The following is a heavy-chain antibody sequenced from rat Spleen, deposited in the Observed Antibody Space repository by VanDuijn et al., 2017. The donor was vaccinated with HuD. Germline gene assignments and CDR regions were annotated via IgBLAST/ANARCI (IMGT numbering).Heavy chain of an antibody. V-gene: IGHV5-29*01. J-gene: IGHJ4*01. CDR1: GFTFSDYY. D-gene: IGHD1-11*01. CDR2: ISYDGSST. CDR3: ARHGYGGYGMDA. Sequence: EVQLVESDGGLVQPGRSLKLSCAASGFTFSDYYMAWVRQAPTKGLEWVATISYDGSSTYYRDSVKGRFTISRDNAKSTLYLQMDSLRSEDTATYYCARHGYGGYGMDAWGQGASVTVSS.